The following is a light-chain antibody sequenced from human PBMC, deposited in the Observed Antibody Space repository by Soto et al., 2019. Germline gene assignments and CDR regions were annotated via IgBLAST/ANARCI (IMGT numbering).Light chain of an antibody. J-gene: IGKJ2*01. CDR2: GVS. CDR3: HHYGSSPYT. CDR1: QSLSGNY. Sequence: EIVLTQSPGTLSLSPGERATLSCRASQSLSGNYLAWYQQKPGQAPRLLIFGVSSRATDIPDRFSGSGSGTDFTLTINRLEPEDFAVYYCHHYGSSPYTFGLGTKLEIK. V-gene: IGKV3-20*01.